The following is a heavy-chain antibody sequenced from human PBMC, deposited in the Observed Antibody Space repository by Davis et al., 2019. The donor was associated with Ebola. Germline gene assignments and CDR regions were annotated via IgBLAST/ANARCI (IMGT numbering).Heavy chain of an antibody. CDR2: INPSGGST. CDR1: GYTFTSYY. CDR3: ARDPRLRSMGQGGWFDP. J-gene: IGHJ5*02. V-gene: IGHV1-46*01. Sequence: AASVKVSCKASGYTFTSYYMHWVRQAPGQGLEWMGIINPSGGSTSYAQKFQGRVTMTRDTSTSTVYMELSSLRSEDTAVYYCARDPRLRSMGQGGWFDPWGQGTLVTVSS. D-gene: IGHD5-18*01.